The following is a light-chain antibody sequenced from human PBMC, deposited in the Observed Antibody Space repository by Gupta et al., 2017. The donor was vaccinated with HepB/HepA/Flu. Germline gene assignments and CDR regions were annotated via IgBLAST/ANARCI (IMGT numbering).Light chain of an antibody. V-gene: IGKV3-11*01. CDR3: QQRATWPLT. J-gene: IGKJ4*01. CDR1: QSIGSY. Sequence: EIVLTQSLATLSLSPGERGTLSCRASQSIGSYLAWYQQKPGQAPRLLIYDASNRATGIPARFSGSGSGTDFTLTISSLEPEDFAVYYCQQRATWPLTFGGGTKVEIK. CDR2: DAS.